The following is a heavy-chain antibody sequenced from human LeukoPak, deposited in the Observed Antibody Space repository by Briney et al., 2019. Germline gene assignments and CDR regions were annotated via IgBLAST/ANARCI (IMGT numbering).Heavy chain of an antibody. V-gene: IGHV1-18*01. CDR2: ISPYNGKT. J-gene: IGHJ5*02. Sequence: ASVKVSCKASGYIFSNFFSSYGITWVRQAPGQGLEWMGWISPYNGKTKFAQKFQGIVTMTTETSTSTAYMELRRLRSDDTAVYYCARGDPIRRGVDTRVVPWGQGTLVTVSS. CDR1: GYIFSNFFSSYG. D-gene: IGHD5-12*01. CDR3: ARGDPIRRGVDTRVVP.